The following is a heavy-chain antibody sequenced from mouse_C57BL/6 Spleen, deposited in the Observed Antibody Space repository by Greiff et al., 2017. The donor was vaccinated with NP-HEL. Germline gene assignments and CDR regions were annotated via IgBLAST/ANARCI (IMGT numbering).Heavy chain of an antibody. CDR3: ATTVVARAMDY. CDR1: GYTFTDYN. J-gene: IGHJ4*01. Sequence: VQLKQSGPELVKPGASVKIPCKASGYTFTDYNMDWVKQSHGKSLEWIGDINPNNGGTIYNQKFKGKATLTVDKSSSTAYMELRSLTSEDTAVYYCATTVVARAMDYWGQGTSVTVSS. CDR2: INPNNGGT. D-gene: IGHD1-1*01. V-gene: IGHV1-18*01.